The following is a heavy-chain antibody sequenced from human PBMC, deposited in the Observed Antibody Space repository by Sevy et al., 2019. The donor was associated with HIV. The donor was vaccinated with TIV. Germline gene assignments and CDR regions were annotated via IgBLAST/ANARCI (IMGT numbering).Heavy chain of an antibody. Sequence: GGSLRLSCAASGFTFSSYGMHWVRQAPGKGLEWVAVISYDGSNKYYADSVKGRFTISRDNSKNTLYLQMNSLRAEDTAVYYGAKDMTTVTTTYFDYWGQGTLVTVSS. CDR1: GFTFSSYG. V-gene: IGHV3-30*18. CDR3: AKDMTTVTTTYFDY. CDR2: ISYDGSNK. J-gene: IGHJ4*02. D-gene: IGHD4-17*01.